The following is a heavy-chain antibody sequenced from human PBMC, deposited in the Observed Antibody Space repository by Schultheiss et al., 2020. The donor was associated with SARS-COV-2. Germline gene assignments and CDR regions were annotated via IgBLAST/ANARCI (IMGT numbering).Heavy chain of an antibody. J-gene: IGHJ3*02. CDR1: GFTFSSYG. CDR2: ISYDGSNK. V-gene: IGHV3-30*03. CDR3: ARERYCSSTSCWDAFDI. Sequence: GGSLRLSCAASGFTFSSYGMHWVRQAPGKGLEWVAVISYDGSNKYYVDSVKGRFTISRDNAKNSLYLQMNSLRAEDTAVYYCARERYCSSTSCWDAFDIWGQGTMVTVSS. D-gene: IGHD2-2*01.